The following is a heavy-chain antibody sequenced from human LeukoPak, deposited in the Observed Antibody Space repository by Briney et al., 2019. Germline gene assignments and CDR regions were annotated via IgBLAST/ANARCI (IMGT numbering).Heavy chain of an antibody. Sequence: GASVKVSCKTSGYTFSGYGISRVRQAHGQGLEWMGWITGNNGNTNYAPSLQGRVTMTTDTSTNTVYMELTSLKSDDTAVYYCARDQRNSGSYRFEYWGQGTPVTVSS. D-gene: IGHD1-26*01. CDR3: ARDQRNSGSYRFEY. CDR1: GYTFSGYG. J-gene: IGHJ4*02. V-gene: IGHV1-18*01. CDR2: ITGNNGNT.